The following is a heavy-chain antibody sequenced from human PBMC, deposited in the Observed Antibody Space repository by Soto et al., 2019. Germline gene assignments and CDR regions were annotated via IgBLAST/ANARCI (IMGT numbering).Heavy chain of an antibody. CDR1: GFTFSSYA. Sequence: EVQLLESGGGLVQPGGSLRLSCAASGFTFSSYAMSWVRQAPGKGLERVSAISGSGGSTYYADSVKGRFTISRDNSKNTLYLQMNSLRAEDTAVYYCAKDRNDYIWGSYLNDAFDIWGQGTMVTVSS. CDR2: ISGSGGST. D-gene: IGHD3-16*02. V-gene: IGHV3-23*01. J-gene: IGHJ3*02. CDR3: AKDRNDYIWGSYLNDAFDI.